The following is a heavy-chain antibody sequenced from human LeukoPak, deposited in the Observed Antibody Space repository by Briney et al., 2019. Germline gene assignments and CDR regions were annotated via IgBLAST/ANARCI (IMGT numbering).Heavy chain of an antibody. D-gene: IGHD3-10*01. CDR2: IYYSGST. CDR1: GGSIRSTSYY. Sequence: SETLSLTCIVSGGSIRSTSYYWSWIRQPPGKGLEWIGYIYYSGSTNYNPSLKSRVTISVDTSKNQFSLKLSSVTAADTAVYYCARGRFGEFTFDYWGQGTLVTVSS. CDR3: ARGRFGEFTFDY. J-gene: IGHJ4*02. V-gene: IGHV4-61*01.